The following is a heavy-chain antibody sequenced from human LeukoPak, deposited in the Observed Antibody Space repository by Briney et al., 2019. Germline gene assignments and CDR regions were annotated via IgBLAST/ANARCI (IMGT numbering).Heavy chain of an antibody. D-gene: IGHD1-1*01. CDR3: ARDIPELVIP. Sequence: TVGSLRLSCAVSGFTVGSTYMSWGRQAPGKGLEWVSVLYSGGNTYYADPVKGRFTISRDSSKNTLYLQMNSLRAEDTAVYYCARDIPELVIPWGQGTLVTVSS. J-gene: IGHJ5*02. V-gene: IGHV3-66*01. CDR2: LYSGGNT. CDR1: GFTVGSTY.